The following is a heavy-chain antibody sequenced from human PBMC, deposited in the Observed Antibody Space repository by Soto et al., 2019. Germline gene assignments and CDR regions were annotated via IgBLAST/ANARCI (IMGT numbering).Heavy chain of an antibody. CDR2: TRNKANGYTT. J-gene: IGHJ4*02. CDR1: GFTFSDHY. Sequence: EVQLVESGGDLVQPGGSLRLSCVASGFTFSDHYMDWVRQAPGKGLEWVGRTRNKANGYTTEYAASVKGRFIISRDDSKNSLYLQMNSLKTADTAVYYCARELMTTVTFFDFWGQGTLVTVSS. CDR3: ARELMTTVTFFDF. D-gene: IGHD4-17*01. V-gene: IGHV3-72*01.